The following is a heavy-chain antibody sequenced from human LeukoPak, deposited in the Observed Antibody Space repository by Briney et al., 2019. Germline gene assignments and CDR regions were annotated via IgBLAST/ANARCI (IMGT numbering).Heavy chain of an antibody. D-gene: IGHD6-19*01. CDR1: GFTFSSYA. J-gene: IGHJ4*02. CDR3: AKDPEIKQWLAAYYFDY. CDR2: ISGSGGST. Sequence: GGSLRLSCAASGFTFSSYAMSWVRQAPGKGLEWVSAISGSGGSTYYADSVKGRFTISRDNSKNTLYLQMNSLRAEDTAVYYCAKDPEIKQWLAAYYFDYWGQGTLVTVSS. V-gene: IGHV3-23*01.